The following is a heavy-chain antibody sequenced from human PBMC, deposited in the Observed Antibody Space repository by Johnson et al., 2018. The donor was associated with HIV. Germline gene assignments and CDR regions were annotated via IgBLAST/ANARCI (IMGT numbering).Heavy chain of an antibody. Sequence: MQLVESGGGLVQPGGSLRLSCAASGFTFSSYWMSWVRQAPGKGLEWISYISRSGTTIYYADSAKGRFSISRDNGKDSVYLQMSSLRPEDTAVYFCVRWGSGWSAFDIWGQGTMVTVSS. D-gene: IGHD6-19*01. CDR2: ISRSGTTI. CDR3: VRWGSGWSAFDI. CDR1: GFTFSSYW. J-gene: IGHJ3*02. V-gene: IGHV3-48*04.